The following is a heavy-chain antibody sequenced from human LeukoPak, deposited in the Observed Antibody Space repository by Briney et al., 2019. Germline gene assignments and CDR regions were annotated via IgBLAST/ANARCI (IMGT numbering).Heavy chain of an antibody. CDR3: ARREVTTGYFFDY. D-gene: IGHD4-17*01. CDR1: GFTFNNYW. J-gene: IGHJ4*02. V-gene: IGHV4-39*01. CDR2: IYYSGST. Sequence: PGGSLRLSCAASGFTFNNYWMHWVRQAPGKGLEWIGTIYYSGSTYYNPSLKSRVTISVDTSKNQFSLKLSSVTAADTAVYYCARREVTTGYFFDYWGQGTLVTVSS.